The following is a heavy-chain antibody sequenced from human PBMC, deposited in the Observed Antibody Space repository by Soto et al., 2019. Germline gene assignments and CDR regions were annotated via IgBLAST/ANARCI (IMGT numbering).Heavy chain of an antibody. CDR2: IHAGNGDT. J-gene: IGHJ4*02. Sequence: QVQLVQSGAEVKKPGASVKVSCKASGYTFTSYALHWVRRAPGQRLEWMGWIHAGNGDTQYSQKFQGRVTIIRDTSASTAYMELSSLRSEDTAVYYCARGYSYDLDYWGQGTLVTVSS. D-gene: IGHD5-18*01. CDR3: ARGYSYDLDY. CDR1: GYTFTSYA. V-gene: IGHV1-3*01.